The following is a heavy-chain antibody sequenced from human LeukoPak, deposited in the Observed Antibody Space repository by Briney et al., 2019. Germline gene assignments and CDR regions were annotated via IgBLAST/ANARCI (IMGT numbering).Heavy chain of an antibody. CDR2: TSGSGGST. CDR1: GFTFSSFA. D-gene: IGHD3-22*01. J-gene: IGHJ4*02. CDR3: ATDYYDSSGRTPRFDY. V-gene: IGHV3-23*01. Sequence: GGSLRLSCAASGFTFSSFAMSWVRQAPGKGLEWVSATSGSGGSTYYADSVKGRFTISRDNSKNTLYPQMNSLRAEDTAVYYCATDYYDSSGRTPRFDYWGQGTLVTVSS.